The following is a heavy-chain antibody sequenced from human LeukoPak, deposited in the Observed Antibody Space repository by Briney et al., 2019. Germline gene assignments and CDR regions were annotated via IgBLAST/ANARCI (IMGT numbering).Heavy chain of an antibody. D-gene: IGHD6-13*01. CDR1: GFTFSSYA. Sequence: GGSLRLSCAASGFTFSSYAMHWVRQAPGKGLEWVAVISYDGSNKYYADSVKGRFTISRDNSKNTLYLQMNSLRDEDTAVYYCARDLQSIAAAGFFDYWGQGTLVTVSS. CDR2: ISYDGSNK. V-gene: IGHV3-30-3*01. J-gene: IGHJ4*02. CDR3: ARDLQSIAAAGFFDY.